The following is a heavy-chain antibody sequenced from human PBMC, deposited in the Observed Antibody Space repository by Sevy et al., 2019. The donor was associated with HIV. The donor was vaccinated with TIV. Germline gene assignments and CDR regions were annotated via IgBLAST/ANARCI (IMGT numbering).Heavy chain of an antibody. D-gene: IGHD6-13*01. CDR3: ARPPLAASLRRSAEYFQH. J-gene: IGHJ1*01. Sequence: AESLKISCKGSGYSFTSYWIGWVRQMPGKGLESMGIIYPGDSDTRYSPSFQGQVTISAGKSISTAYLQWSSLKASDTVMYYCARPPLAASLRRSAEYFQHWGQGTLVIVSS. V-gene: IGHV5-51*01. CDR1: GYSFTSYW. CDR2: IYPGDSDT.